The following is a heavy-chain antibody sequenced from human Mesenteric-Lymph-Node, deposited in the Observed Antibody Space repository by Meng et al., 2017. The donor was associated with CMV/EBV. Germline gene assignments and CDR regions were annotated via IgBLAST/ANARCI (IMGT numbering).Heavy chain of an antibody. CDR2: VHETGST. CDR1: CDSSSSFDY. J-gene: IGHJ5*02. Sequence: QLLHREVGPVKGKPSETLPRTLTVSCDSSSSFDYWGSTRQHPGRGLEWIGSVHETGSTYYSPSLKSRVTVSVDTSKNQFSLRLTSVTAADTAVYYCARLFPSWQSPRLDPFGAWGQGTLVTVSS. D-gene: IGHD6-19*01. CDR3: ARLFPSWQSPRLDPFGA. V-gene: IGHV4-39*01.